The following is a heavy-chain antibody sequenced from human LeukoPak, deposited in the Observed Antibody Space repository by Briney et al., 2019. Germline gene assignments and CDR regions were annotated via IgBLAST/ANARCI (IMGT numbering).Heavy chain of an antibody. J-gene: IGHJ4*02. V-gene: IGHV3-23*01. D-gene: IGHD2-15*01. Sequence: GGSLRLSCVASGLRFRSYAMNWVRQAPGKGLECISTISDDSSFTYYADSVKGRSAISRDDSKNTLYLQMSNLKVEDTAVYYCAKGRCSGVGCDSFHSWGQGALVTVSS. CDR2: ISDDSSFT. CDR1: GLRFRSYA. CDR3: AKGRCSGVGCDSFHS.